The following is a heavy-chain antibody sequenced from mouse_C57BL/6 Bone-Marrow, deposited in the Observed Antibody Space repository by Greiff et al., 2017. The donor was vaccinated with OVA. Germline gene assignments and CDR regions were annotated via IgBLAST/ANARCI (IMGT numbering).Heavy chain of an antibody. D-gene: IGHD1-1*01. J-gene: IGHJ1*03. CDR2: IDPETGGT. Sequence: VKLQESGAELVRPGASVTLSCKASSYTFTDYEMHWVKQTPVHGLEWIGAIDPETGGTAYNQKFKGKAILTADKSSSTAYMELRSLTSEDSAVYYCTRDYGSSPYWYFDVWGTGTTVTVSS. CDR3: TRDYGSSPYWYFDV. V-gene: IGHV1-15*01. CDR1: SYTFTDYE.